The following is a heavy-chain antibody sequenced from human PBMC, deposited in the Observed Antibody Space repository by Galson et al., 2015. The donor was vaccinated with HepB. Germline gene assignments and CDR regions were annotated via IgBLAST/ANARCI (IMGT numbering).Heavy chain of an antibody. V-gene: IGHV3-48*04. Sequence: SLRLSCAASGFTFSAYTMTWVRQAPGKGLEWLSHISSSGSSIHYADSVKGRFTISRDNAKNSLYLQLSSLGAEDTALYFCAGKDFDTSGTYYIPIFDYWGQGTLVTVSS. CDR2: ISSSGSSI. D-gene: IGHD3-10*01. CDR1: GFTFSAYT. J-gene: IGHJ4*02. CDR3: AGKDFDTSGTYYIPIFDY.